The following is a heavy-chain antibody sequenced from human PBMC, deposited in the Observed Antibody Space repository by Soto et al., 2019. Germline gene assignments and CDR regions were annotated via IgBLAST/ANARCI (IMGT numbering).Heavy chain of an antibody. CDR3: ARQYSTAPDN. V-gene: IGHV4-34*01. D-gene: IGHD6-13*01. J-gene: IGHJ4*02. CDR1: GGSFSDYY. CDR2: INHSGST. Sequence: SQTLPLPCAVYGGSFSDYYCSWIRQPPGKGLEWIGEINHSGSTNYNPSLKSRVTISLDTSKNQFSLKLSSVTAANTAVYYCARQYSTAPDNWGQGTLVTVSS.